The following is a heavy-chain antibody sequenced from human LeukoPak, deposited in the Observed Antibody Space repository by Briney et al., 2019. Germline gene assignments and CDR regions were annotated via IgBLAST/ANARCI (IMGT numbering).Heavy chain of an antibody. V-gene: IGHV1-18*01. J-gene: IGHJ3*02. Sequence: ASVKVSCKASGYTFTNYGISWVRQAPGQGLEWMGWISGYNGHTNYAQKFQGRVTMTRDTSTSTVYMELSRLRSEDTAVYYCARGDHVRIYAESAFDIWGQGTKVTVSS. CDR1: GYTFTNYG. D-gene: IGHD3-3*01. CDR2: ISGYNGHT. CDR3: ARGDHVRIYAESAFDI.